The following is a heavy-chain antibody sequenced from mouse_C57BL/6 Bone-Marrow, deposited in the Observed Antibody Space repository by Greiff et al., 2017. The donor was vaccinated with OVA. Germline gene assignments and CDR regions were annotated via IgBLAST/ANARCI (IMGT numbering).Heavy chain of an antibody. CDR3: AREDPYWYFDV. CDR2: INYDGSST. CDR1: GFTFSDYY. V-gene: IGHV5-16*01. J-gene: IGHJ1*03. Sequence: EVHLVESEGGLVQPGSSMKLSCTASGFTFSDYYMAWVRQVPEKGLEWVANINYDGSSTYYLDSLKSRFIISRDNAKNILYLQMSSLKSEDTATYYCAREDPYWYFDVWGTGTTVTVSS.